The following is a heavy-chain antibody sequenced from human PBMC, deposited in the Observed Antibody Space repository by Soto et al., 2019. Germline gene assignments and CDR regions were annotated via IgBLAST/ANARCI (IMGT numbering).Heavy chain of an antibody. CDR1: GFTFSSYA. Sequence: GGSLRLSCAASGFTFSSYAMHWVRQAPGKGLEWVAVISYDGSNKYYADSVKGRFTISRDNSKNTLYLQMNSLRAEDTAVYYCARDAGSGYYGMDVWGQGTTVTVSS. D-gene: IGHD6-19*01. CDR3: ARDAGSGYYGMDV. J-gene: IGHJ6*02. CDR2: ISYDGSNK. V-gene: IGHV3-30-3*01.